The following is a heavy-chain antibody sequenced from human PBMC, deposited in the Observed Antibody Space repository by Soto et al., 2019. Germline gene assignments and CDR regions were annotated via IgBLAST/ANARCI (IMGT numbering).Heavy chain of an antibody. CDR3: ARDLGPHTPQWYYGMDV. Sequence: ASVKVSCKASGYTFTNSGFSWVRQAPGQGLEWVGWIRVNNGDTHYAQKLQGRVTMTTDTSTSTAFMELRSLRSDDTAVYYCARDLGPHTPQWYYGMDVWRQGTTVTVS. D-gene: IGHD2-8*01. CDR1: GYTFTNSG. CDR2: IRVNNGDT. V-gene: IGHV1-18*01. J-gene: IGHJ6*02.